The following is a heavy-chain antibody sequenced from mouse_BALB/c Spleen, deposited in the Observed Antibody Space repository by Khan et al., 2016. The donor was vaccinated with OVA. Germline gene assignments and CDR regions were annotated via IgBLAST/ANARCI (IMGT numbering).Heavy chain of an antibody. CDR1: GYIFTSYW. CDR3: AREEALYYVDY. J-gene: IGHJ2*01. Sequence: VQLQQSGAELVRPGASVKLSCKTSGYIFTSYWIHWVKQRSGQGLEWIARIYPGTDNTYYNEKLKDKATLTAAKFSSTAYMMLSSLKSEDSAGYFCAREEALYYVDYWSPGTTLTVSS. D-gene: IGHD3-2*02. CDR2: IYPGTDNT. V-gene: IGHV1S132*01.